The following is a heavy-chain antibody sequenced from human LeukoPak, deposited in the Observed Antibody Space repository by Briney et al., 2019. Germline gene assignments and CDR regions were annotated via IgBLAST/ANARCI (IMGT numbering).Heavy chain of an antibody. CDR1: GFTFSSYE. D-gene: IGHD2-21*01. V-gene: IGHV3-48*03. CDR2: ISSSGSTI. Sequence: GGSLRLSCAASGFTFSSYEMNWVRQAPGKGLEWVSYISSSGSTIYYADSVKGRFTISRDSSKNTLYLQMNSLRAEDAAVYYCAKAPVTTCSGAYCYPFDYWGQGTLVTVSS. CDR3: AKAPVTTCSGAYCYPFDY. J-gene: IGHJ4*02.